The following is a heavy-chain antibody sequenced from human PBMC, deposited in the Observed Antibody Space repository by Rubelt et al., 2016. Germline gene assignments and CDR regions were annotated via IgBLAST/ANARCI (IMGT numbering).Heavy chain of an antibody. CDR2: INLDGSER. J-gene: IGHJ4*02. V-gene: IGHV3-7*03. Sequence: EVQLVESGGGLVQPGGSLRLSCAASGFTFSSYSMNWVRQAPGKGLEWVANINLDGSERYYVDSVKGRFTISRDNARNSLYLQMNSLRAEDTAVYYCARGTNVYRHWGQGTLVTVSS. CDR1: GFTFSSYS. CDR3: ARGTNVYRH. D-gene: IGHD5/OR15-5a*01.